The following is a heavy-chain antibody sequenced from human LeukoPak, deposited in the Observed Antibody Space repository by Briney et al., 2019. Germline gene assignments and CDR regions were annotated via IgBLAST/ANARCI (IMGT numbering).Heavy chain of an antibody. J-gene: IGHJ4*02. D-gene: IGHD1-1*01. Sequence: ASVKVSCKASGYTFTNYYMNWVRQAPGQGLEWMGWINPNSGGTNYAQKFQGRVTMTRDTSISTAYMELISLKSDDTAMYYCARGTTGGRFDYWGQGTLVTVSS. CDR2: INPNSGGT. CDR3: ARGTTGGRFDY. V-gene: IGHV1-2*02. CDR1: GYTFTNYY.